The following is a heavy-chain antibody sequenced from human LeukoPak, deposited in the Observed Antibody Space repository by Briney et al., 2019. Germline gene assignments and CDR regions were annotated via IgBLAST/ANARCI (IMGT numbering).Heavy chain of an antibody. CDR3: ARDIYTIGQEGGFDP. J-gene: IGHJ5*02. Sequence: GASVKVSSKASGYTFSSYDISWVRQATGQGLEWMGWMNPNSGDTGYAQKFQDRVTMTRNTSISTAYMELSSLRSEDTAVYYCARDIYTIGQEGGFDPWGQGTLVTVSS. V-gene: IGHV1-8*01. D-gene: IGHD3-16*01. CDR1: GYTFSSYD. CDR2: MNPNSGDT.